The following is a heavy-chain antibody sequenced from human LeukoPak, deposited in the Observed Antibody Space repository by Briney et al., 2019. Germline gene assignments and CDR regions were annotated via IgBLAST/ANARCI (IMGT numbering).Heavy chain of an antibody. J-gene: IGHJ6*02. D-gene: IGHD3-9*01. Sequence: GGSLRLSCAASEFTFSSYSMNWVRQAPGKGLEWVSYITNSGNSKSYADSVKGRFTISRDNSKNTLYLQMNSLRAEDTAVYYCARDQVIDLFVYYGMDVWGQGTTVTVSS. V-gene: IGHV3-48*01. CDR3: ARDQVIDLFVYYGMDV. CDR1: EFTFSSYS. CDR2: ITNSGNSK.